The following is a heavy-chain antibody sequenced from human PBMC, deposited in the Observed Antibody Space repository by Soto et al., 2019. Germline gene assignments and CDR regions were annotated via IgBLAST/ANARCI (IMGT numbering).Heavy chain of an antibody. CDR1: GFTFSSYA. V-gene: IGHV3-23*01. CDR3: ARRSSGWYFDY. Sequence: EVQLLESGGGLVQPGGSLRLSCAASGFTFSSYAMNWVRQAPGKGLEWVSVISGSGGSTYYADSVKGRFTISRDNSKNTLYLQMNSQRAEDTAVYYCARRSSGWYFDYGGQGTLVTVSS. CDR2: ISGSGGST. D-gene: IGHD6-19*01. J-gene: IGHJ4*02.